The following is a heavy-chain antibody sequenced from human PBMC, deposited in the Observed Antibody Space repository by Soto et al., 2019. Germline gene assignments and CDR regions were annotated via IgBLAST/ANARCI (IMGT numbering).Heavy chain of an antibody. CDR2: ISSSSSTI. CDR3: ARDPEGYCSSTSCYPKHDYYYYMDV. V-gene: IGHV3-48*01. J-gene: IGHJ6*03. CDR1: GFTFSSYS. D-gene: IGHD2-2*01. Sequence: GGSLRLSCAASGFTFSSYSMNWVRQAPGKGLEWVSYISSSSSTIYYADSVKGPFTISRDNAKNSLYLQMNSLRAEDTAVYYCARDPEGYCSSTSCYPKHDYYYYMDVWGKGTTVTVSS.